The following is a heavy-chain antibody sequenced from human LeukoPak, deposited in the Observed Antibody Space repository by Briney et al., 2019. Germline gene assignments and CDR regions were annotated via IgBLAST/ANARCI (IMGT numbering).Heavy chain of an antibody. CDR1: GFTFSSYA. Sequence: HPGGSLRLSCAASGFTFSSYAMSWVRQAPGKGLEWVSAISGSGGSTYYADSVKGRFTISRDNSKNTLYLQMNSLRAEDTAVYYCAKLVRYDSSGYSDYWGQGTLVTVSS. D-gene: IGHD3-22*01. V-gene: IGHV3-23*01. CDR3: AKLVRYDSSGYSDY. CDR2: ISGSGGST. J-gene: IGHJ4*02.